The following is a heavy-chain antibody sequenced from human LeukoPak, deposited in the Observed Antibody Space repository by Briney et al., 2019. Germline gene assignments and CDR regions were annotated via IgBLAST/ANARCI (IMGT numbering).Heavy chain of an antibody. CDR1: GYTFTGYY. J-gene: IGHJ4*02. D-gene: IGHD3-9*01. Sequence: ASVKVSCKASGYTFTGYYIHWVRQAPGQGLEWMGWINPNSGGTNYAQKFQVRVTMTRDTSISTAYMELSRLRSDDTAVYYCARGGFAREGDILTGTDYFDYWGQGTLVTVSS. CDR2: INPNSGGT. CDR3: ARGGFAREGDILTGTDYFDY. V-gene: IGHV1-2*02.